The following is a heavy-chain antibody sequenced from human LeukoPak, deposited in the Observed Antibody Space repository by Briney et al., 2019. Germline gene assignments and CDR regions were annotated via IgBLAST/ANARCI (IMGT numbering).Heavy chain of an antibody. V-gene: IGHV2-70*11. CDR3: ARINWGFRTPQYYFDY. Sequence: SGPALVKPTQTLTLTCTFSGFSLSTSGMCVSWIRQPPGKALEWLARIDRDDDKYYSTSLKTRLTISKDTSKNQVVLTMTNMDPVDTATYYCARINWGFRTPQYYFDYWGQGTLVTVSS. CDR1: GFSLSTSGMC. CDR2: IDRDDDK. D-gene: IGHD7-27*01. J-gene: IGHJ4*02.